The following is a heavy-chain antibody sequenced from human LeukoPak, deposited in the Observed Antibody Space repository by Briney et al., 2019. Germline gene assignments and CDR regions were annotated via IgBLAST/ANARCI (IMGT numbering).Heavy chain of an antibody. D-gene: IGHD6-13*01. CDR2: IWYDGSNK. CDR3: ARATVGSSWSPPLY. Sequence: GGSLRLSCAASGFTFSSYGMHWVRQAPGKGLEWVAVIWYDGSNKYYADSVKGRFTISRDNSKNTLYPQMNSLRAEDTAVYYCARATVGSSWSPPLYWGQGTLVTVSS. CDR1: GFTFSSYG. J-gene: IGHJ4*02. V-gene: IGHV3-33*01.